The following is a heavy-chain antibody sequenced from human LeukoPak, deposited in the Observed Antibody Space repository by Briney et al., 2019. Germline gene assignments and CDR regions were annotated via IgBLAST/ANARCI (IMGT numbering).Heavy chain of an antibody. V-gene: IGHV1-2*06. CDR3: AREYYYGSGSYYAPDYYYYYGMDV. J-gene: IGHJ6*02. CDR2: INPNSGGT. D-gene: IGHD3-10*01. CDR1: GYTFTGYY. Sequence: GASVKVSCKASGYTFTGYYMHWVRQAPGQGLEWMGRINPNSGGTNYAQKFQGRVTMTRDTSISTAYMELSRLRSDDTAVYYCAREYYYGSGSYYAPDYYYYYGMDVWGQGTTVTVSS.